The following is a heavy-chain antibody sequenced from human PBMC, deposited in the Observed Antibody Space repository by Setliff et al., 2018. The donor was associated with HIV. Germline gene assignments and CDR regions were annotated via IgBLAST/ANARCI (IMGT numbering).Heavy chain of an antibody. CDR2: IIPIFGTA. Sequence: SVKVSCKASGGTFSSYAISWVRQAPGQGLEWMGGIIPIFGTANYAQKFQGRVTITTDESTSSAYMELSSLRSEDTAVYYCARVWISLYYYYYYMDVWGKGTTVTVSS. J-gene: IGHJ6*03. D-gene: IGHD3-3*01. CDR1: GGTFSSYA. CDR3: ARVWISLYYYYYYMDV. V-gene: IGHV1-69*05.